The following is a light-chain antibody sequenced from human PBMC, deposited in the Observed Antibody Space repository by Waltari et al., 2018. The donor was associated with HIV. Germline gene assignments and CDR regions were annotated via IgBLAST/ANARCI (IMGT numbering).Light chain of an antibody. CDR2: DDS. CDR1: SSDVGGYNY. Sequence: QSALTQPASVSGSPGQSIAISCTGTSSDVGGYNYVSWYQQPPGKVPRLMIFDDSNRPEGVSHRFSGSKCGNTASLTISWLQAEDEADYCCSSYTSSSTYVFGTGTKVTVL. V-gene: IGLV2-14*03. J-gene: IGLJ1*01. CDR3: SSYTSSSTYV.